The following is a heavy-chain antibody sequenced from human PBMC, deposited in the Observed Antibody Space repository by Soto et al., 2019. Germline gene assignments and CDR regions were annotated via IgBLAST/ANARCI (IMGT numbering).Heavy chain of an antibody. V-gene: IGHV1-3*01. CDR2: INAGNGNT. CDR3: ARDRDFWSVKYYYYYMDV. D-gene: IGHD3-3*01. CDR1: GYTFTIYA. J-gene: IGHJ6*03. Sequence: ASVKVSCKASGYTFTIYAMHWVLQAPGQRLEWMGWINAGNGNTKYSQKFQGRVTITRDTSASTAYMELSSLRSEDTAVYYCARDRDFWSVKYYYYYMDVWGKGTTVTVSS.